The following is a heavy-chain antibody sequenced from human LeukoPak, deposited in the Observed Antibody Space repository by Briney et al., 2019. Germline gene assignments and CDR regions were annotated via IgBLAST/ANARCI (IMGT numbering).Heavy chain of an antibody. CDR2: IYYSGST. Sequence: SETLPLTCIVSGGSISSYYWSWIRQPPGKGLEWIGYIYYSGSTNYNPSLKSRVTISVDTSKNQFSLKLSSVTAADTAVYYCARLPAGYWGQGTLVTVSS. CDR1: GGSISSYY. J-gene: IGHJ4*02. CDR3: ARLPAGY. V-gene: IGHV4-59*08.